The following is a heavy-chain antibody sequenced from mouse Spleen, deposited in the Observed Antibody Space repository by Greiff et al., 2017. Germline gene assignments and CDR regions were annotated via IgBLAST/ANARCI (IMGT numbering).Heavy chain of an antibody. V-gene: IGHV5-9-1*01. Sequence: DVKLVESGGGLVKPGGSLKLSCAASGFTFSSYAMSWVRQTPEKRLEWVATISSGGSYTYYPDSVKGRYTISRDNAENTPYMQMSSLRSEDTAVYYCARKGVASFAYWGQGTTLTVSS. J-gene: IGHJ2*01. CDR1: GFTFSSYA. CDR3: ARKGVASFAY. D-gene: IGHD1-1*02. CDR2: ISSGGSYT.